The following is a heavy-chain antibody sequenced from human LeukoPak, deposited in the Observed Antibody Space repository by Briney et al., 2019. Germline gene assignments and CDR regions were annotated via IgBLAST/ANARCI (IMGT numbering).Heavy chain of an antibody. CDR3: AREDIVVGDAFDI. J-gene: IGHJ3*02. V-gene: IGHV4-59*11. Sequence: SETLSLTWTVSGGSISSHYWSWIQQPPGKGLEWIGYIYYSGSTNYNSSLKSRVTISVDTSKNQFSLKLSSVTAADTAVYYCAREDIVVGDAFDIWGQGTMATVSS. CDR1: GGSISSHY. CDR2: IYYSGST. D-gene: IGHD2-2*01.